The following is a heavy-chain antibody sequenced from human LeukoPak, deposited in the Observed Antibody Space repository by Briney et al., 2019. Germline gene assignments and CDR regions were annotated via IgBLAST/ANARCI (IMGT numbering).Heavy chain of an antibody. V-gene: IGHV3-23*01. CDR2: ISGSGGST. CDR1: GFTFSSYA. D-gene: IGHD3-22*01. J-gene: IGHJ4*02. CDR3: ANEAYYYDSSGYYYFDY. Sequence: GASLRLSCAASGFTFSSYAMSWVCQAPGKGLEWVSAISGSGGSTYYADSVKGRFTISRDNSKNTLYLQMNSLRAEDTTVYYCANEAYYYDSSGYYYFDYWGQGTLVTVSS.